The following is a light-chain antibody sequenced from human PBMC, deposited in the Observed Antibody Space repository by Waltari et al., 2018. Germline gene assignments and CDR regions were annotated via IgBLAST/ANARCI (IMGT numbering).Light chain of an antibody. Sequence: QSALTQPASVSGSPGQSITISCTGTSSDVGSYKYVSWYQQHPGKTPKLMIYEVSNRPYGVSNGFSGSKSGNTASLTISGLQAEDEADYYCSSYADNYFYVFGTGTKVTVL. CDR3: SSYADNYFYV. V-gene: IGLV2-14*01. CDR1: SSDVGSYKY. CDR2: EVS. J-gene: IGLJ1*01.